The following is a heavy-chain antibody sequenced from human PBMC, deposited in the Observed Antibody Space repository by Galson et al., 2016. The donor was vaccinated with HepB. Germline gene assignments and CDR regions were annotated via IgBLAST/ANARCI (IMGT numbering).Heavy chain of an antibody. CDR1: EFRCSDYT. V-gene: IGHV3-23*05. D-gene: IGHD4-17*01. CDR3: AKAYGFDSYHFND. J-gene: IGHJ4*02. Sequence: SLRLSCAGSEFRCSDYTMNWFRRAPGKALDWIASLDGSGTSHHSSESLKRRFTISSDNSKITVYLQMDRLRAEDTAVYDCAKAYGFDSYHFNDWGQGTLV. CDR2: LDGSGTSH.